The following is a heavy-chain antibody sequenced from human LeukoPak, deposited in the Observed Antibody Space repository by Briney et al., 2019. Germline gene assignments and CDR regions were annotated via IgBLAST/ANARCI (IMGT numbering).Heavy chain of an antibody. CDR1: GFTFDDYA. CDR3: AKGSDSSGYYYPDY. CDR2: TSWNSGSI. V-gene: IGHV3-9*03. D-gene: IGHD3-22*01. J-gene: IGHJ4*02. Sequence: GRSLRLSCAASGFTFDDYAMHWARHPPGKGLEWVSGTSWNSGSIGYADSVKGRFTISRDNAKNSLYLQMNSLRAEDMALYYCAKGSDSSGYYYPDYWGQGTLVTVSS.